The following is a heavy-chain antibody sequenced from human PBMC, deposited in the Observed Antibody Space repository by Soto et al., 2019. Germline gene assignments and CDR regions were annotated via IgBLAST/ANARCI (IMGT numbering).Heavy chain of an antibody. CDR3: ARGYDTALAPIF. CDR2: INYLTAT. D-gene: IGHD5-18*01. J-gene: IGHJ4*02. CDR1: GGSFSSYH. V-gene: IGHV4-34*01. Sequence: SETLSLTCAVYGGSFSSYHWSWIRQTPGKGLEWIGEINYLTATNYNPSLKSRVIISLDTPKNQFSLKLSSVTAADTAVYYCARGYDTALAPIFWGQGILVTVSS.